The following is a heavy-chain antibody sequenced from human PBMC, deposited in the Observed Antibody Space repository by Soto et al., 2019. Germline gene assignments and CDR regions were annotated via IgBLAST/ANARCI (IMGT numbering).Heavy chain of an antibody. CDR1: GFTFSSYA. J-gene: IGHJ6*02. CDR2: ISYDGSNK. V-gene: IGHV3-30-3*01. Sequence: GGSLRLSCAASGFTFSSYAMHWVRQAPGKGLEWVAVISYDGSNKYYADSVKGRFTISRDNSKNTLYLQMNSLRAEDTAVYYCASPDINCSSTSCSQYYYYYYGMDVWGQGTTVTVSS. D-gene: IGHD2-2*01. CDR3: ASPDINCSSTSCSQYYYYYYGMDV.